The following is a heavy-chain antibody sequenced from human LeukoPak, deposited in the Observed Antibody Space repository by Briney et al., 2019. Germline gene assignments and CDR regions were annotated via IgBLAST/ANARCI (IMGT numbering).Heavy chain of an antibody. CDR2: INPNSGGT. CDR3: ARDLRGMGFDY. Sequence: GSSVKVSCKASGGTFSSYAISWVRQAPGQGLEWMGWINPNSGGTNYAQKFQGRVTMTRDTSISTAYMELSRLRSDDTAVYYCARDLRGMGFDYWGQGTLVTVSS. D-gene: IGHD3-16*01. J-gene: IGHJ4*02. CDR1: GGTFSSYA. V-gene: IGHV1-2*02.